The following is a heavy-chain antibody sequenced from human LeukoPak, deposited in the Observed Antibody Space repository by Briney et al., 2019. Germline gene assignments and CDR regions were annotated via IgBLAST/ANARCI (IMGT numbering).Heavy chain of an antibody. CDR3: ARDQRKGITMVRGTGTYNWFDP. Sequence: SETLSLTCTVSGGSISSYYCSWIRQPAGKGLEWIGRIYTSGSTNYNPSLKSRVTMSVDTSKNQFSLKLSSVTAADTAVYYCARDQRKGITMVRGTGTYNWFDPWGQGTLVTVSS. V-gene: IGHV4-4*07. CDR1: GGSISSYY. CDR2: IYTSGST. D-gene: IGHD3-10*01. J-gene: IGHJ5*02.